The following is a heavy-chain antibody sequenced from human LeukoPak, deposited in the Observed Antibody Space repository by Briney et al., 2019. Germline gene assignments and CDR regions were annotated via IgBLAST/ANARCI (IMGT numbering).Heavy chain of an antibody. J-gene: IGHJ5*02. V-gene: IGHV4-34*01. CDR1: GGSFSGYY. D-gene: IGHD3-22*01. CDR3: ASDADSSGYLLNWFDP. CDR2: INHSGST. Sequence: PSETLSLTCAVYGGSFSGYYWSWIRQPPGKGLEWIGEINHSGSTNYNPSLKSRVTISVDTSKNQFSLKLSSVTAADTAVYYCASDADSSGYLLNWFDPWGRRTMLTVSS.